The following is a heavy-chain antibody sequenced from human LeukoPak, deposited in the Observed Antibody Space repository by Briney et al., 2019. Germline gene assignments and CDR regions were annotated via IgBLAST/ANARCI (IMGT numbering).Heavy chain of an antibody. CDR2: INSDGSST. D-gene: IGHD3-22*01. CDR3: ARYDYYDSSGYKIAEYFQH. J-gene: IGHJ1*01. Sequence: GSLRLSCAASGFTFSSYWMHWVRQAPGKGLVWVSRINSDGSSTSYADSVKGRFTISRDNAKNTLYLQMNSLRAEDTAVYYCARYDYYDSSGYKIAEYFQHWGQGTLVTVSS. V-gene: IGHV3-74*01. CDR1: GFTFSSYW.